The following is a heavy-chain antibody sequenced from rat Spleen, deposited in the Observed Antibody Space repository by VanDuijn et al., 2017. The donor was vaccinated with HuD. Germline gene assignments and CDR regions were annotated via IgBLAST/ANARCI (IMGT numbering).Heavy chain of an antibody. CDR3: ARQEGY. CDR1: GFTFSDYY. J-gene: IGHJ2*01. CDR2: ISYDGSST. V-gene: IGHV5-29*01. Sequence: EVQLVESDGGLVQPGRSLKLSCAASGFTFSDYYMAWVRQAPTKGLEWVATISYDGSSTYYRDSVKGRFTISRDNAKSTLYLQMDSLRSEDTATYYCARQEGYWGQGVMVTVSS.